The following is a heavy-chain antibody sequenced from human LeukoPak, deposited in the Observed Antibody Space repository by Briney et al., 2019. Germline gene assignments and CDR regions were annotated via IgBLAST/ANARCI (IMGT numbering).Heavy chain of an antibody. CDR3: AGRKGGSFDP. Sequence: SETLSLTCAVYGGSFSGYYWSWIRPPPGKGLEWIGEINHSGSTNYNPSLKSRVTISVDTSKNQFSLKLSSVTAADTAVYYCAGRKGGSFDPWGQGTLVTVSS. J-gene: IGHJ5*02. D-gene: IGHD5-12*01. CDR2: INHSGST. CDR1: GGSFSGYY. V-gene: IGHV4-34*01.